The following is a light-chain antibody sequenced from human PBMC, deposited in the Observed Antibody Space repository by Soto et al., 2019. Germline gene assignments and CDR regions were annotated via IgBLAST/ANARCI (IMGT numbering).Light chain of an antibody. V-gene: IGLV2-14*01. CDR3: SSYTSSSTLYV. J-gene: IGLJ1*01. CDR2: EVS. Sequence: QSALTQPASVSGSPGHSITISCTGTSSDFGGYNYVSWYQQHPGKAPKLMIYEVSNRPSGVSNRFSGSKSGNTASLTISGLQAEDEADYYCSSYTSSSTLYVFGTGTKLTVL. CDR1: SSDFGGYNY.